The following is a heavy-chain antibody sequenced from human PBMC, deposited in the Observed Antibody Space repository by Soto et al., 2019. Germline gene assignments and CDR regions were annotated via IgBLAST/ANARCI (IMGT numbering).Heavy chain of an antibody. CDR1: GYTFTGYY. CDR3: ARNRQAAAGYYYYGMDV. D-gene: IGHD6-13*01. Sequence: VKVSCKASGYTFTGYYMHWVRQAPGQGLEWMGWINPNSGGTNYAQKFQGRVTMTRDTSISTAYMELSRLRSDDTAVYYCARNRQAAAGYYYYGMDVWGQGTTVTVSS. J-gene: IGHJ6*02. CDR2: INPNSGGT. V-gene: IGHV1-2*02.